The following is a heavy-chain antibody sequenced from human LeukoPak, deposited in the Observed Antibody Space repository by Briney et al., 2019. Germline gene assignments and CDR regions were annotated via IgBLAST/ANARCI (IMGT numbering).Heavy chain of an antibody. J-gene: IGHJ5*02. CDR1: GFTFTTYW. Sequence: GESLRLSCAASGFTFTTYWMSWVRQPPGKGLEWVANIKQDGSEKYYVDSVKGRFTISRDNAKNSLYLQMNSLTAEDTAVYYCARHVWFGEHNGHENWFDPWGQGTLVIVSS. CDR2: IKQDGSEK. D-gene: IGHD3-10*01. CDR3: ARHVWFGEHNGHENWFDP. V-gene: IGHV3-7*01.